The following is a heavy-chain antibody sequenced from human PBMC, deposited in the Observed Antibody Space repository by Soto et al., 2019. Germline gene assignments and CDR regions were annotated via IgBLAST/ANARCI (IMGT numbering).Heavy chain of an antibody. J-gene: IGHJ4*02. CDR2: IYPGDSDT. V-gene: IGHV5-51*01. CDR3: ARRVGSSSYYFDY. D-gene: IGHD6-6*01. CDR1: GYSFTSYW. Sequence: GESLKISCKGSGYSFTSYWIGWVRQMPGKGLEWMGIIYPGDSDTRYSPSFQGQVTISADKSISTACLRWSSPKDSDTAMYYCARRVGSSSYYFDYWGQGTLVTVSS.